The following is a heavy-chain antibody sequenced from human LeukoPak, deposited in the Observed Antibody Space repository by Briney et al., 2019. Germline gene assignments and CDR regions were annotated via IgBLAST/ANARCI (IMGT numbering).Heavy chain of an antibody. Sequence: SETLSLTCTVSGGSISSSSYYWSWIRQPPGKGLEWIGYIYYSGSTNYKPSLKSRVTISVETSKNQFSLKLRSVTAADTAVYYCARVTGYMIEDYFDYWGQGTLVTVSS. J-gene: IGHJ4*02. CDR2: IYYSGST. CDR3: ARVTGYMIEDYFDY. D-gene: IGHD3-22*01. V-gene: IGHV4-61*01. CDR1: GGSISSSSYY.